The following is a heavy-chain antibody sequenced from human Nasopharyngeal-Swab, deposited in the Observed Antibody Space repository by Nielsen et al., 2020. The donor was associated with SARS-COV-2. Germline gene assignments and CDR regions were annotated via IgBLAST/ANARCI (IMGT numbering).Heavy chain of an antibody. J-gene: IGHJ4*02. CDR2: IYYSGST. V-gene: IGHV4-39*01. CDR3: ARHGYTRITIFGVWGHIRRDFDY. D-gene: IGHD3-3*01. CDR1: GGSISSSSYY. Sequence: SETLSLTCTVSGGSISSSSYYWGWIRQPPGKWLEWIGSIYYSGSTYYNPSLKSRVTISVDTSKNQFSLKLSSVTAADTAVYYCARHGYTRITIFGVWGHIRRDFDYWGQGTLVTVSS.